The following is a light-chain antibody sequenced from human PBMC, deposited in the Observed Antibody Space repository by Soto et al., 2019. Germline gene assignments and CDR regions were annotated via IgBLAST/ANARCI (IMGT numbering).Light chain of an antibody. CDR2: GIS. V-gene: IGKV3-15*01. Sequence: EIVMTQSPVTLSVSPGERDTLSCRARQSLATNLAWYQQKPGQTPRLVIYGISARASGIPGRFSGSGFGTDLTLTISSQQPEDSAVYYCQQYLDWPLTFGGGTKVEI. J-gene: IGKJ4*01. CDR1: QSLATN. CDR3: QQYLDWPLT.